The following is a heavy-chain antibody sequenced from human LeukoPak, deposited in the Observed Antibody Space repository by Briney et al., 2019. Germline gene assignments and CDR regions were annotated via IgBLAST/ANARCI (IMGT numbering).Heavy chain of an antibody. CDR1: GGSFSGNY. V-gene: IGHV4-59*01. D-gene: IGHD4-17*01. Sequence: SETLSLTCTFSGGSFSGNYWIWIRQPPGKGLEWIGYIHYSGSTNYNPSLKSRVTVSIDTSKNQFSLKLRSVTAADTAVYYCAREGDGDHAALDYWGQGTQVTVSS. CDR3: AREGDGDHAALDY. J-gene: IGHJ4*02. CDR2: IHYSGST.